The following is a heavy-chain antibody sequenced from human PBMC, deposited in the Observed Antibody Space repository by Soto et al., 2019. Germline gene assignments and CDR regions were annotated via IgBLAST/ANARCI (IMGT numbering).Heavy chain of an antibody. CDR2: IKQEGSEK. D-gene: IGHD3-10*01. V-gene: IGHV3-7*01. J-gene: IGHJ3*02. CDR3: VKDGDYYGSGSYYNGAFDI. Sequence: GGSLRLSCAASGFTFSTYSMNWVRQAPGKGLEKVANIKQEGSEKYYADSVKGRFTISRDNSKNTLYLQMSSLRAEDTAVYYCVKDGDYYGSGSYYNGAFDIWGQGTMVTVSS. CDR1: GFTFSTYS.